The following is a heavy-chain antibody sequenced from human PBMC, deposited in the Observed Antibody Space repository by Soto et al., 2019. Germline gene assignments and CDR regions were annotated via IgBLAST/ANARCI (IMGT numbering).Heavy chain of an antibody. CDR2: IYYSGST. CDR3: ARTTYYDFWSGRGGFDY. CDR1: GGSISSGDYY. D-gene: IGHD3-3*01. Sequence: SSETLSLTCTVSGGSISSGDYYWSWIRQPPGKGLEWIGYIYYSGSTYYNPSLKSRVTISVDTSKNQFSLKLSSVTAADTAVYYCARTTYYDFWSGRGGFDYWGQGTLVTVSS. J-gene: IGHJ4*02. V-gene: IGHV4-30-4*01.